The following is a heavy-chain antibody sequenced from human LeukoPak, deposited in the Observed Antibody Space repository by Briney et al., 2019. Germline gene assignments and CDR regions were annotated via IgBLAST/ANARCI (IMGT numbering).Heavy chain of an antibody. CDR1: GYTFTSYG. CDR2: ISAYNGNT. Sequence: ASVTVSCKASGYTFTSYGISWVRQAPGQGLEWMGWISAYNGNTNYAQKLQGRVTMTTDTSTSTAYMELRSLRSDDTAVYYCARVTSSSWYDYNWFDPWGQGTLVTVSS. J-gene: IGHJ5*02. CDR3: ARVTSSSWYDYNWFDP. D-gene: IGHD6-13*01. V-gene: IGHV1-18*01.